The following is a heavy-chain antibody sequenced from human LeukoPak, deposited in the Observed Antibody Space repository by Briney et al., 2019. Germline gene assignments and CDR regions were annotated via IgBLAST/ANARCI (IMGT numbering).Heavy chain of an antibody. CDR3: ARLGENGLLTGYFYP. CDR2: ISPNSGGT. V-gene: IGHV1-2*02. CDR1: GYTFTGYY. J-gene: IGHJ5*02. Sequence: ASVKVSCKASGYTFTGYYMHWVRQAPGQGLEWMGWISPNSGGTNYAQKFQGRVTMTRDTSITTAYMDLSSLRSDDTAVYYCARLGENGLLTGYFYPWGQGTLVTVSS. D-gene: IGHD3-9*01.